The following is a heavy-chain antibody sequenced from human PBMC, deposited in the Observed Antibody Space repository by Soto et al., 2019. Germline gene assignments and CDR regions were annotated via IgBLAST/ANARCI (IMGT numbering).Heavy chain of an antibody. D-gene: IGHD3-22*01. J-gene: IGHJ6*02. Sequence: VKVSCKASGGTFSSYAISWVRQAPGQGLEWMGGIIPIFGTANYAQKFQGRVTITADKSTSTAYMELSSLRSEDTAVYYCASFGEFYYDSSGYYYGMDVWGPGTSVTVSS. V-gene: IGHV1-69*13. CDR3: ASFGEFYYDSSGYYYGMDV. CDR2: IIPIFGTA. CDR1: GGTFSSYA.